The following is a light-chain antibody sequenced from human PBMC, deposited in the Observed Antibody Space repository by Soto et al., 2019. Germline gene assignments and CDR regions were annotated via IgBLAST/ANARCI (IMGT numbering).Light chain of an antibody. Sequence: QSVLTQPPSASGTPGQRVTLSCSGSSSNIGSNYVYWYQQLPGTAPKLLISRNNQRPSGVPDRFSGSKSGTSASLAISGLRSEDEADYYCAAWDDSLSKVFGGGTKLTVL. CDR1: SSNIGSNY. CDR3: AAWDDSLSKV. J-gene: IGLJ2*01. CDR2: RNN. V-gene: IGLV1-47*01.